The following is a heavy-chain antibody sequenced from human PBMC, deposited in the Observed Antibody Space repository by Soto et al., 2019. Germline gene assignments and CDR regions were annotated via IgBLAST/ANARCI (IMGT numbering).Heavy chain of an antibody. D-gene: IGHD2-2*01. CDR1: GYTFTGYY. CDR2: INPNSGGT. CDR3: ARARRGYCSSTSCYGIEY. V-gene: IGHV1-2*04. Sequence: ASVKVSCKASGYTFTGYYMHWVRQAPGQGLEWMGWINPNSGGTNYAQKFQGWVTMTRDTSISTAYMELSRLRSDDTAVYYCARARRGYCSSTSCYGIEYWGQGTLVIVSS. J-gene: IGHJ4*02.